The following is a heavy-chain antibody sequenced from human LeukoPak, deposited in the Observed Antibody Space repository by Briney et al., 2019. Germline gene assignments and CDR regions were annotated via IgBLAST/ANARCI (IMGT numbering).Heavy chain of an antibody. Sequence: GASVKVTCKASGGTFSSYAISWVRQAPGQGPEWMGGIIPIFGTANYAQKFQGRVTITTDESTSTAYMELSSLRSEDTAVYYCARGLDTNWGNYYYMDVWGKGTTVTVSS. D-gene: IGHD7-27*01. J-gene: IGHJ6*03. CDR1: GGTFSSYA. CDR2: IIPIFGTA. CDR3: ARGLDTNWGNYYYMDV. V-gene: IGHV1-69*05.